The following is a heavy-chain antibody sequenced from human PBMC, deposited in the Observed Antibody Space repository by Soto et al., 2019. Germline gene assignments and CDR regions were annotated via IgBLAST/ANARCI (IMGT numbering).Heavy chain of an antibody. CDR2: IKHDGSLQ. CDR1: GFTFSGYW. Sequence: PVGSLRLSFEASGFTFSGYWMSWVRQAPGKGLEWVADIKHDGSLQYYVDSVKGRFTISRDNAKKLLYLQMNGLRAEDTALYYCARAPYSNAWYRLDLWGQGTLVTVSS. D-gene: IGHD4-4*01. V-gene: IGHV3-7*03. J-gene: IGHJ5*02. CDR3: ARAPYSNAWYRLDL.